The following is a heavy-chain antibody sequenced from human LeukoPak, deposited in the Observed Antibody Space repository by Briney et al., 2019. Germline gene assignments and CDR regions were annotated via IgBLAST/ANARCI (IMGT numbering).Heavy chain of an antibody. CDR2: IIPIFGTA. CDR3: ARGKYQISIFCTRGKCYPGAFDI. CDR1: GGTFSSYA. J-gene: IGHJ3*02. D-gene: IGHD2-8*02. V-gene: IGHV1-69*05. Sequence: SVKVSCKASGGTFSSYAISWVRQAPGQGLEWMGRIIPIFGTANYAQKFQGRVTITTDESTSTAYMELSSLRSEDTAVYYCARGKYQISIFCTRGKCYPGAFDIWGRGTMATVSS.